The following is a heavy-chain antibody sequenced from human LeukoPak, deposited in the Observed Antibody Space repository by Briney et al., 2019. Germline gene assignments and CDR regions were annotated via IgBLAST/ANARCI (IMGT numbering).Heavy chain of an antibody. CDR3: ARDGVEQQLVHYFDY. CDR1: GFTVSSSY. V-gene: IGHV3-53*01. CDR2: IYGDGTT. D-gene: IGHD6-13*01. Sequence: PGGSLRLSCAASGFTVSSSYMTWVRQAPGKGLEWVSLIYGDGTTYYADSVKGRFTISRDNSKNTLYLQMNSLRAEDTAVYYCARDGVEQQLVHYFDYWGQGTLVTVSS. J-gene: IGHJ4*02.